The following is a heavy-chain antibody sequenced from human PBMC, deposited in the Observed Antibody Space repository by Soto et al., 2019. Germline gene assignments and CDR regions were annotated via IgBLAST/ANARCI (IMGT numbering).Heavy chain of an antibody. CDR1: GGSVNIGSYY. D-gene: IGHD3-16*01. J-gene: IGHJ4*02. CDR2: IYYSGTT. CDR3: ARDYWGSRRRFDS. V-gene: IGHV4-61*01. Sequence: SETLSLTCTVSGGSVNIGSYYWSWTRQPPGKGLEWIGHIYYSGTTKYNPSLKNRVTMSVDTSNNQFSLRVNSVTVAETAIYFCARDYWGSRRRFDSWGQGTLVTVSS.